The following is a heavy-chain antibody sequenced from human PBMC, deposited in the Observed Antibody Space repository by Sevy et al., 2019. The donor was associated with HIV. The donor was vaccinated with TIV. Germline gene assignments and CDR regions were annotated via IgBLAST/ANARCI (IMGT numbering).Heavy chain of an antibody. D-gene: IGHD2-15*01. J-gene: IGHJ5*02. V-gene: IGHV1-8*01. Sequence: ASVKVSCKASGYTFTSYDINWVRQATGQGLEWMGWMNPNSGNTGYAQKFQGRVTMTRNTSISTAYMELSSLRSEDTAGYYCARVRDRYCSGGSCSKNWFDPWGQGTLVTVS. CDR1: GYTFTSYD. CDR3: ARVRDRYCSGGSCSKNWFDP. CDR2: MNPNSGNT.